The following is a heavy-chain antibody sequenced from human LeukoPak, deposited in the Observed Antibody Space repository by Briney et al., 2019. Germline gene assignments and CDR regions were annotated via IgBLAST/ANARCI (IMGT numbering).Heavy chain of an antibody. J-gene: IGHJ4*02. CDR1: GFTFSSYA. V-gene: IGHV3-23*01. CDR3: AKGRALEVVAAFNY. CDR2: ISGCGANT. Sequence: GGSLRLSCAASGFTFSSYAMSWVRQAPGKGLEWVSAISGCGANTYYADSVKGRFTISRDNSKNTLSLQMNTLRTDDTAVYYCAKGRALEVVAAFNYWGQGTVVTVSS. D-gene: IGHD2-15*01.